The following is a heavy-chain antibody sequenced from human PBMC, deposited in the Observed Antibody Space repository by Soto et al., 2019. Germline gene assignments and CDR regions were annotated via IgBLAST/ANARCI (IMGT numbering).Heavy chain of an antibody. D-gene: IGHD6-19*01. V-gene: IGHV4-4*02. CDR3: ARDQSSGWYGANAFDI. J-gene: IGHJ3*02. CDR2: IYHSGST. Sequence: QVQLQESGPGLVKPSGTLSLTCAVSSGSISSSNWWSWVRQPPGKGLEWIGEIYHSGSTNYNPSLKSRVTISVDKSKNQFSLKLSSVTGADTAVYYCARDQSSGWYGANAFDIWGQGTMVTVSS. CDR1: SGSISSSNW.